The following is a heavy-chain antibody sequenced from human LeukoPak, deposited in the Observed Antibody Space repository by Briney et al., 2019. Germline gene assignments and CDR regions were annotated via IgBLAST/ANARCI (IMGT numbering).Heavy chain of an antibody. CDR2: IIPIFGTA. J-gene: IGHJ3*02. CDR1: GGTFSSYA. CDR3: ASSVVVPAAHPGHAFDT. D-gene: IGHD2-2*01. V-gene: IGHV1-69*05. Sequence: GASVKVSCKASGGTFSSYAISWVRQAPGQGLEWMGGIIPIFGTANYAQKFQGRVTITTDESTSTAYMELSSLRSEDTAVYYCASSVVVPAAHPGHAFDTWGQGTMVTVSS.